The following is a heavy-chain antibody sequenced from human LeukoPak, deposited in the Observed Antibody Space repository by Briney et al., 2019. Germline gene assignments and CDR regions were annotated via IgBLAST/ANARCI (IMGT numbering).Heavy chain of an antibody. Sequence: GGSLRLSCSVSDLTVSSNYMTWVRRAPGKGLEWVSLIYPTGATHYADSVKGRFIISRDNSKNTLHLQMNNLRAEDTAVYYCATSGPYGSYVPLIDYWGQGILVTVSS. CDR2: IYPTGAT. J-gene: IGHJ4*02. D-gene: IGHD1-26*01. CDR1: DLTVSSNY. CDR3: ATSGPYGSYVPLIDY. V-gene: IGHV3-53*01.